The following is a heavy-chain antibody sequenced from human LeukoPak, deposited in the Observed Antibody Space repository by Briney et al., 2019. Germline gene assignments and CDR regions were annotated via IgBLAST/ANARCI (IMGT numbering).Heavy chain of an antibody. D-gene: IGHD2-21*01. J-gene: IGHJ4*02. Sequence: PGGSLRLSCAASGFIFSNYAMAWVRQAPGKGVEWVSGISDSGGNTYHADSVKGRFTISRGNSKNTLYVQMNSLRVEDTAVYYCATETGDSPDYWGQGTLVTVSS. CDR3: ATETGDSPDY. CDR2: ISDSGGNT. V-gene: IGHV3-23*01. CDR1: GFIFSNYA.